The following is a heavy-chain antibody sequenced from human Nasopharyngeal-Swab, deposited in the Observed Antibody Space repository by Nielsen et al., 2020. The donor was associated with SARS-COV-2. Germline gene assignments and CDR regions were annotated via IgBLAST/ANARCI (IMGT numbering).Heavy chain of an antibody. CDR3: AREGQIFGVVDYYYYGLDV. V-gene: IGHV3-21*01. D-gene: IGHD3-3*01. J-gene: IGHJ6*02. CDR1: GFTFSSYS. CDR2: ISSSSSYI. Sequence: GGSLRLSCAASGFTFSSYSVNWVRQAPGKGLEWVSSISSSSSYIYYAGSVKGRFTISRDNAKNSLYLQMNSLRAGDTAVYYCAREGQIFGVVDYYYYGLDVWGQGTTVTVSS.